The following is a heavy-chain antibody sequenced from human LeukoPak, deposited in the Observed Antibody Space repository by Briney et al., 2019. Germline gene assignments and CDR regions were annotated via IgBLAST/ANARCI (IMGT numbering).Heavy chain of an antibody. D-gene: IGHD2/OR15-2a*01. Sequence: SQTLSLTCTVSGGSISSGSYYWSWIRQPAGKGLEWIGRIYTSGSTNYNPSLKSRVTISVDTSKNQFSLKLSSVTAADTAVYYCATTSMYAFDIWGQGTMVTVSS. CDR3: ATTSMYAFDI. CDR1: GGSISSGSYY. V-gene: IGHV4-61*02. CDR2: IYTSGST. J-gene: IGHJ3*02.